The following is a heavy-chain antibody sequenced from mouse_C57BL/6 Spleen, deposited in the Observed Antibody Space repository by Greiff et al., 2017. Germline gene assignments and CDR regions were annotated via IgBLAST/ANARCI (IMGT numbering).Heavy chain of an antibody. V-gene: IGHV1-42*01. Sequence: VQLQQSGPELVKPGASVKISCKASGYSFTGYYMNWVKQSPEKSLEWIGEINPSTGGTTYNQKFKAKATLTVDKSSSTAYMQLKSLTSEDSAVYYCARFYYYCSSYDWGQGTTLTVSS. D-gene: IGHD1-1*01. CDR3: ARFYYYCSSYD. CDR2: INPSTGGT. J-gene: IGHJ2*01. CDR1: GYSFTGYY.